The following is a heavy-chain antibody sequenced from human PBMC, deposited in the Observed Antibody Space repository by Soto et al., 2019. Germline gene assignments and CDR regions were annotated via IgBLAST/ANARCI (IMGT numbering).Heavy chain of an antibody. CDR3: ARAKGLVTVSTSWFDP. V-gene: IGHV4-30-4*01. Sequence: TLSLPFTVSGGSINSGDYYWSCIRQPPGKGLEWIGYIYYSGSTYYNPSLKSRVSISADTSKNQFSLKLSSATAADTAVYYCARAKGLVTVSTSWFDPWGQGTLVTVSS. CDR2: IYYSGST. CDR1: GGSINSGDYY. D-gene: IGHD4-17*01. J-gene: IGHJ5*02.